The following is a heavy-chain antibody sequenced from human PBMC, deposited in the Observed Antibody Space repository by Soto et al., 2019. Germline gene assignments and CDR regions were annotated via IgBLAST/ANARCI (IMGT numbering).Heavy chain of an antibody. CDR1: GGSISSYY. D-gene: IGHD3-3*01. CDR2: IYYSGST. Sequence: SETLSLTCTVSGGSISSYYWSWIRQPPGKGLEWIGYIYYSGSTNYNPSLKSRVTISVDTSKNQFSLKLSSVTAADTAVYYCARIRTYYDFWSGFGPAIFDYWGQGTLVTVSS. J-gene: IGHJ4*02. V-gene: IGHV4-59*08. CDR3: ARIRTYYDFWSGFGPAIFDY.